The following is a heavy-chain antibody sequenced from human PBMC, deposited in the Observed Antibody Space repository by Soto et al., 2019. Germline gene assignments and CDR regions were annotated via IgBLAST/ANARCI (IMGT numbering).Heavy chain of an antibody. J-gene: IGHJ3*02. V-gene: IGHV1-2*04. CDR1: GYTFTGYY. Sequence: ASVKVSCKASGYTFTGYYMHWVRQAPGQGLEWMGWINPNSGGTNYAQKFQGWVTMTRDTSISTAYMELSRLRSDDTAVYYCARGGFQSKSYDFWSGNSGWPLEGKYPLDIWGQGTMVTVSS. CDR3: ARGGFQSKSYDFWSGNSGWPLEGKYPLDI. CDR2: INPNSGGT. D-gene: IGHD3-3*01.